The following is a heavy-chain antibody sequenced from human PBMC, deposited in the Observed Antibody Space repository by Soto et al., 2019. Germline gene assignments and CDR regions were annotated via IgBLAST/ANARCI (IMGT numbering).Heavy chain of an antibody. CDR3: ARRHSAYDFWSGYYVGAFDI. D-gene: IGHD3-3*01. Sequence: VKVSCKASGYTFTSYDINWVRQATGQGLEWMGWMNPNSGNTGYAQKFQGRVTMTRNTSISTAYMELSSLRSEDTAVYYCARRHSAYDFWSGYYVGAFDIWGQGTMVTVSS. J-gene: IGHJ3*02. V-gene: IGHV1-8*01. CDR1: GYTFTSYD. CDR2: MNPNSGNT.